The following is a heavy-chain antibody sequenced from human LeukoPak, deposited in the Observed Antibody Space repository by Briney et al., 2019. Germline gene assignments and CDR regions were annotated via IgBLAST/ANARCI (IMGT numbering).Heavy chain of an antibody. J-gene: IGHJ3*02. CDR2: ISSSGSTI. V-gene: IGHV3-48*03. Sequence: PGGSLRLSCAASGFTFSSYEMNWVRQAPGKGLEWVSYISSSGSTIYYADSVKGRFTISRDNAKNSLYLQMNSLRAEDTAVYYCAAAGIYSSSWYDAFDIWGQGTMVTVSS. CDR1: GFTFSSYE. D-gene: IGHD6-13*01. CDR3: AAAGIYSSSWYDAFDI.